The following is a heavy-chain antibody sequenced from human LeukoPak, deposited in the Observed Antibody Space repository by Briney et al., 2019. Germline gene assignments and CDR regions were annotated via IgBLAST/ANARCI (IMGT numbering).Heavy chain of an antibody. J-gene: IGHJ4*02. CDR1: GFTFSSYW. Sequence: GGSLRLSCAASGFTFSSYWMSWVRQAPGKGLEWVANIKQDGSEKYYVDSVKGRFTISRDNAKNSLYLQMNSLRAEDTAVYYCARVSGPAKYYYDSSGDREDYWGQGTLVTVSS. CDR2: IKQDGSEK. D-gene: IGHD3-22*01. CDR3: ARVSGPAKYYYDSSGDREDY. V-gene: IGHV3-7*01.